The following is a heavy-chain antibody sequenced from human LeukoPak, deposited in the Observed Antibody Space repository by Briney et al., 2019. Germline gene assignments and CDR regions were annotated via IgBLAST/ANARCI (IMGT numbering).Heavy chain of an antibody. D-gene: IGHD3-10*01. CDR1: GGSISSSSYY. CDR2: IYYSGST. J-gene: IGHJ6*03. CDR3: ARGVRGSQYYYMDV. V-gene: IGHV4-39*07. Sequence: RASETLSLTCTVSGGSISSSSYYWGWIRQPPGKGLEWIGSIYYSGSTYYNPSLKSRVTISVDTSKNQFSLKLSSVTAADTAVYYCARGVRGSQYYYMDVWGKGTTVIISS.